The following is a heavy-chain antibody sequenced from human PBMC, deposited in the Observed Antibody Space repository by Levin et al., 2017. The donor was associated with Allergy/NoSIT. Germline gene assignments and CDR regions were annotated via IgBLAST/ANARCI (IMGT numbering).Heavy chain of an antibody. CDR1: GYSFTSYW. J-gene: IGHJ5*02. CDR2: IDPSDSYI. CDR3: ARRDGYNSGWYWFDR. V-gene: IGHV5-10-1*01. Sequence: RGESLKISCKGSGYSFTSYWISWVRQMPGKGLEWMGRIDPSDSYINYSPSFQGHVTISADKSISTAYLQWSSLNASDTAIYYCARRDGYNSGWYWFDRWGQGTLVTVSS. D-gene: IGHD6-19*01.